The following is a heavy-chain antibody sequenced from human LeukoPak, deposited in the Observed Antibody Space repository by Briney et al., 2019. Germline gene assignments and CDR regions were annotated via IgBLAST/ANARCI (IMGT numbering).Heavy chain of an antibody. D-gene: IGHD6-19*01. J-gene: IGHJ6*03. CDR3: AKGSKAVLFTRDHYMDV. CDR1: GFTFSSYD. Sequence: PGGSLGLSCAASGFTFSSYDIHWVRQAPGKGLEWVAFIRYDGSNKYYADSVRGRFTISRDNSKNTLYLQMNSLRAEDTAVYFCAKGSKAVLFTRDHYMDVWGKGTTVTISS. V-gene: IGHV3-30*02. CDR2: IRYDGSNK.